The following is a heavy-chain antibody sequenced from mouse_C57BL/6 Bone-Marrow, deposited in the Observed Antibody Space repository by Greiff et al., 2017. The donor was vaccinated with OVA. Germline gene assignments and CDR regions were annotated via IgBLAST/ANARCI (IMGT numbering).Heavy chain of an antibody. Sequence: EVQVVESEGGLVQPGSSMKLSCTASGFTFSDYYMAWVRQVPEKGLEWVANINYDGSSTYYLDSLKSRFIISRDNAKNILYLQMSSLKSEDTATYYCAREGITTVVPWYFDVWGTGTTVTVSS. D-gene: IGHD1-1*01. V-gene: IGHV5-16*01. CDR1: GFTFSDYY. CDR3: AREGITTVVPWYFDV. J-gene: IGHJ1*03. CDR2: INYDGSST.